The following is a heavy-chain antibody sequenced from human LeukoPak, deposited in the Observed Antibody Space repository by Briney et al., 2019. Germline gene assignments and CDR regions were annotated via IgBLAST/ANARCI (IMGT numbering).Heavy chain of an antibody. J-gene: IGHJ4*02. Sequence: GGSLRLSCVASGLIFRNYAMHWVRQAPGKGLEWMAVISYDGSNKYYADSVKGRFTISRDNSKNTLYLQMNSLRAEDTAVYYCARKGDSSGYSDFDYWGQGTLVTVSS. V-gene: IGHV3-30-3*01. D-gene: IGHD3-22*01. CDR2: ISYDGSNK. CDR1: GLIFRNYA. CDR3: ARKGDSSGYSDFDY.